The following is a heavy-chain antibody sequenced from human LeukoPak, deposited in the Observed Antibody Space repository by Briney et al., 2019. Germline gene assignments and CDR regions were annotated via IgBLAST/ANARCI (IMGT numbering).Heavy chain of an antibody. Sequence: NASETLSLTCAVYGGSFSGYYWSWIRQPPGKGLEWIGEINHSGSTNYNPSLKSRVTISVDTSKNQFSLKLSSVTAADTAVYYCARAFYGSGSYYGFVFDYWGQGTLVTVSS. CDR1: GGSFSGYY. J-gene: IGHJ4*02. D-gene: IGHD3-10*01. CDR3: ARAFYGSGSYYGFVFDY. CDR2: INHSGST. V-gene: IGHV4-34*01.